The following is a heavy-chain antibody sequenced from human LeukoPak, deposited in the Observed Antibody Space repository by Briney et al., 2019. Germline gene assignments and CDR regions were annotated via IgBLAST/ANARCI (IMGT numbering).Heavy chain of an antibody. CDR3: VRDGDPSTNWYWDY. D-gene: IGHD6-13*01. Sequence: GGSLRLSCAASGFTFSSDEMNWVRQAPGKGLEWISYISPSGSYIFYADSVKGRFTISRDNTKNSLYLQMNSLRVEDTAVYYCVRDGDPSTNWYWDYWGQGTLVTVSS. V-gene: IGHV3-48*03. CDR2: ISPSGSYI. J-gene: IGHJ4*02. CDR1: GFTFSSDE.